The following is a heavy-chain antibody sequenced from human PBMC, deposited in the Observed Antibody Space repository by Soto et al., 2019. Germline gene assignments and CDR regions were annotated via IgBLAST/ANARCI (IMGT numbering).Heavy chain of an antibody. J-gene: IGHJ5*02. Sequence: SETLSLTCTVSGGSVSSRDYYWSWIRQPPGKGLEWIGYIYYSGNTNYNPSLKSRVIISVDTSKNLFSLKLTSVTAADTAVYYCARIPVDTSMIYWLDPWGQGPLVTVS. V-gene: IGHV4-61*08. CDR3: ARIPVDTSMIYWLDP. D-gene: IGHD5-18*01. CDR1: GGSVSSRDYY. CDR2: IYYSGNT.